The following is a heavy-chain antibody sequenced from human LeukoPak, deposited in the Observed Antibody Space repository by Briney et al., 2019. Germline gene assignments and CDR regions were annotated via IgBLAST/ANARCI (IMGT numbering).Heavy chain of an antibody. D-gene: IGHD3-3*01. CDR2: ISAYNGNT. J-gene: IGHJ4*02. Sequence: ASVKVSCKASGYTFTSYGISWVRQAPGQGLEWMGWISAYNGNTNYAQKLQGRVTMTTDTSTSTVYMELSSLRSEDTAVYYCARDLERGYYYLDYWGQGTLVTVSS. V-gene: IGHV1-18*01. CDR3: ARDLERGYYYLDY. CDR1: GYTFTSYG.